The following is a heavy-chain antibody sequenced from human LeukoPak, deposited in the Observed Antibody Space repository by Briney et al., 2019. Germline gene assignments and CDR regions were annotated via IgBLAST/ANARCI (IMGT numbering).Heavy chain of an antibody. Sequence: ASVKVSCKASGYTFTGYYMHWVRQAPGQGLEWMGWINPNSGGTNYAQKFQGRVAITADESTSTAYMELSSLRSEDTAVYYCARWVGYCSSTSCDWFDPWGQGTLVTVSS. CDR2: INPNSGGT. D-gene: IGHD2-2*01. J-gene: IGHJ5*02. CDR1: GYTFTGYY. V-gene: IGHV1-2*02. CDR3: ARWVGYCSSTSCDWFDP.